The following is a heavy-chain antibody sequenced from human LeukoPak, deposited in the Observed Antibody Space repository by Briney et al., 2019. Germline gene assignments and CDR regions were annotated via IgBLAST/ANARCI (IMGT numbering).Heavy chain of an antibody. D-gene: IGHD3-9*01. CDR2: IRYDGSNK. CDR3: AKEGLRNFDWYRAPTVIDP. V-gene: IGHV3-30*02. CDR1: GFTFSSYG. J-gene: IGHJ5*02. Sequence: GGSLRLSCAASGFTFSSYGMHWVRQAPGKGLEWVAFIRYDGSNKYYADSVKGRFTISRDNSKNTLYLQMNSLRAEDTAVYYCAKEGLRNFDWYRAPTVIDPWGQGTLVTVSS.